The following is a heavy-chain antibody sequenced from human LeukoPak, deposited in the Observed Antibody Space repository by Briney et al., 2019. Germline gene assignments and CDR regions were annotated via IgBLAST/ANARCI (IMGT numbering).Heavy chain of an antibody. J-gene: IGHJ4*02. CDR1: GFTFSSYS. CDR2: ISSSSSYI. D-gene: IGHD2-2*01. CDR3: ARDTDCSSTSCYVNALDY. V-gene: IGHV3-21*06. Sequence: GGSLRLSCAASGFTFSSYSMNWVRQAPGKGLEWVSSISSSSSYIYYADSVKGRFTISRDNAKNSLYLQMNSLRAEDTPVYYCARDTDCSSTSCYVNALDYWGQGTLVTVSP.